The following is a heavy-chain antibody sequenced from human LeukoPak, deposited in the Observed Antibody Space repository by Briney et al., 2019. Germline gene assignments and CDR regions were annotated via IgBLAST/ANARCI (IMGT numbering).Heavy chain of an antibody. CDR1: GFAFSNYW. CDR2: IKEGGSEK. J-gene: IGHJ4*02. D-gene: IGHD4-23*01. CDR3: ARDGYSSNSIVY. V-gene: IGHV3-7*01. Sequence: PGGSLRLSCVASGFAFSNYWMSWVRQAPEKGLEWVANIKEGGSEKQYMDSVKGRFTISRDNAKNSLFLEMNSLRAEDTAVYYCARDGYSSNSIVYWGQGTLVTVSS.